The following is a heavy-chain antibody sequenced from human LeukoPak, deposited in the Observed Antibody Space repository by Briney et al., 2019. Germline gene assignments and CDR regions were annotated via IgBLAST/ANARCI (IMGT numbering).Heavy chain of an antibody. J-gene: IGHJ4*02. CDR1: GFTFSSYE. CDR3: VRGWSDSGSYPFDY. Sequence: PGGSLRLSCAASGFTFSSYEMNWVRQAPGKGLEWVSYISSSGSTIYYADSVKGRFTISRDNAKNSLYLQMNSLRAEDTAVCYCVRGWSDSGSYPFDYWGQGTLVTVSS. V-gene: IGHV3-48*03. CDR2: ISSSGSTI. D-gene: IGHD1-26*01.